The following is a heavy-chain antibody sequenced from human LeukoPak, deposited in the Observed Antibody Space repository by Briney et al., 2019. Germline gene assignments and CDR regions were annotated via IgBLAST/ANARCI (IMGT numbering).Heavy chain of an antibody. CDR2: IYHSGST. CDR1: GGSISSGGYS. Sequence: SETLSLTCAVSGGSISSGGYSWSWLRQPPGKGLEWIGYIYHSGSTNYNPSLKSRVTISVDTSKNQFSLKLSSVTAADTAVYYCARGGPYSNYPIDYWGQGTLVTVSS. CDR3: ARGGPYSNYPIDY. V-gene: IGHV4-30-2*01. J-gene: IGHJ4*02. D-gene: IGHD4-11*01.